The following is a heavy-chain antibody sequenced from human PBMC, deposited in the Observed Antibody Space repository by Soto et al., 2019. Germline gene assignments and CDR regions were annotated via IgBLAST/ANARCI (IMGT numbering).Heavy chain of an antibody. D-gene: IGHD3-9*01. V-gene: IGHV1-3*01. CDR3: AREPNPQLRYFDWLYTRGAFDI. J-gene: IGHJ3*02. Sequence: KFQGRVTITRDTSASTAYMELSSLRSEDTAVYYCAREPNPQLRYFDWLYTRGAFDIWGQGTMVTVSS.